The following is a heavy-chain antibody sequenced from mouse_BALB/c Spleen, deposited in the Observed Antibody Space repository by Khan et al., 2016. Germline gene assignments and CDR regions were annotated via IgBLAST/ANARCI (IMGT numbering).Heavy chain of an antibody. J-gene: IGHJ3*02. CDR2: INTYTGEP. V-gene: IGHV9-3-1*01. Sequence: QIQLVQSGPELKRPGETVKISCKASGYTFTNYGMNWVKQAPGKGLKWMGWINTYTGEPTYGDDFKGRFAFSLETSASTAYLQINNLKNEDTATYFCARIQALPGPFCYWGQGTLVTVSA. CDR1: GYTFTNYG. CDR3: ARIQALPGPFCY.